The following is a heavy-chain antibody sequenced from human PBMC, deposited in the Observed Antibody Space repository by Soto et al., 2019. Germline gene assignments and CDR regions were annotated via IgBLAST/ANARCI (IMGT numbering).Heavy chain of an antibody. D-gene: IGHD3-22*01. Sequence: LSLTCAVSGGAISSGGYSWSWIRQPPGKGLEWIGYIYHSGSTYYNPSLKSRVTISVDRSKNQFSLKLSSVTAADTAVYYCARVGRDNYYDSSGYSYFDYWGQGTLVTVSS. CDR1: GGAISSGGYS. J-gene: IGHJ4*02. CDR3: ARVGRDNYYDSSGYSYFDY. V-gene: IGHV4-30-2*01. CDR2: IYHSGST.